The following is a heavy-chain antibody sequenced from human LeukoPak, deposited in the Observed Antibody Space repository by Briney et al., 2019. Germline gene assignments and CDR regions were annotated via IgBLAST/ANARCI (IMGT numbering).Heavy chain of an antibody. D-gene: IGHD6-13*01. V-gene: IGHV3-30*02. CDR2: IRYDGSNK. CDR3: AKVVHTSSWYSTGH. Sequence: GGSLRLSCAASGFTFSNFGMHWVRQAPGKGLEWVAFIRYDGSNKHHADPVKGRFTISRDNSKNTLYLQMNSLRPEDTAVNYCAKVVHTSSWYSTGHWGQGTLVTVS. J-gene: IGHJ4*02. CDR1: GFTFSNFG.